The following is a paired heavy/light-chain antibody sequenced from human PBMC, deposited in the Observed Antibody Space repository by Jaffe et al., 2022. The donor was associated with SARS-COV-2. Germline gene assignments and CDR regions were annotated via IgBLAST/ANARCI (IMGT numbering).Heavy chain of an antibody. D-gene: IGHD6-19*01. J-gene: IGHJ4*02. CDR1: GFTFSIYA. Sequence: EVQLLESGGGLVQPGGSLRLSCAASGFTFSIYAMSWVRQAPGKGLEWVSTIRASGGSTYYADSVKGRFSISRDNSKNTLYLQMNRLRAEDTAIYYCAKDQDRQWLGYYFDYWGQGTLVTVSS. CDR3: AKDQDRQWLGYYFDY. CDR2: IRASGGST. V-gene: IGHV3-23*01.
Light chain of an antibody. CDR2: GAS. CDR3: QQYNNWPRT. J-gene: IGKJ1*01. Sequence: EIVMTQSPATLSVSPGERATLSCRASQSVSSNLAWYQQKPGQAPRLLVYGASTTATGIPARVSGSGSGTEFTLTISSLQSEDFAVYYCQQYNNWPRTFGQGTKVEIK. CDR1: QSVSSN. V-gene: IGKV3-15*01.